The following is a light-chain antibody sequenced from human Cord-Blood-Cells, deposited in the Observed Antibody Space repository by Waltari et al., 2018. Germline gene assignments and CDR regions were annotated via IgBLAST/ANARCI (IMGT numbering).Light chain of an antibody. V-gene: IGKV1-NL1*01. Sequence: DIQMTQSSSSLSASVGDRVTITCRASQGISNSLAWYQQKPGKAPKLLLYAASRLESGVPSRFSGSGSGTDYTLTISSLQPEDFATYYCQQYYSTPPYTFGQGTKLEIK. J-gene: IGKJ2*01. CDR2: AAS. CDR3: QQYYSTPPYT. CDR1: QGISNS.